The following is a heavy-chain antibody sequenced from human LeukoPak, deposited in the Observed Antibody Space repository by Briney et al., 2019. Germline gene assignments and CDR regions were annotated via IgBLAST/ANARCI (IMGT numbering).Heavy chain of an antibody. CDR3: ARQEYCSGGSCYTWFDP. D-gene: IGHD2-15*01. Sequence: GESLKISCKGSGYSITSYWIGWVRQMPGKGLEWMGIIYPGDSDIRYSPSFQGQVTISADKSISTAYLQWSSLKASDTAMYYCARQEYCSGGSCYTWFDPWGLGTLVTVSS. J-gene: IGHJ5*02. V-gene: IGHV5-51*01. CDR1: GYSITSYW. CDR2: IYPGDSDI.